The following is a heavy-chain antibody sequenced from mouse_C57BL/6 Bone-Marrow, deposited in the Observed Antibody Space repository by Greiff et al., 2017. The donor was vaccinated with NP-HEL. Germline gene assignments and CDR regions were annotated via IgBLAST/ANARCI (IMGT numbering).Heavy chain of an antibody. Sequence: EVQVVESGGDLVKPGGSLKLSCAASGFTFSSYGMSWVRQTPDKRLEWVATISSGGSYTYYPDSVKGRFTISRDNAKNTLYLQMSSLKSEDTAMYYCARQELGPKYFDYWGQGTTLTVSS. CDR3: ARQELGPKYFDY. V-gene: IGHV5-6*01. CDR1: GFTFSSYG. D-gene: IGHD4-1*01. J-gene: IGHJ2*01. CDR2: ISSGGSYT.